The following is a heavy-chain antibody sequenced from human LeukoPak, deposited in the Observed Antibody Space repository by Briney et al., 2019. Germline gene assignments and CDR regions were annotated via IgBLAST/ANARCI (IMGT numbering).Heavy chain of an antibody. CDR3: ARNSGYSSSWYDWFDP. Sequence: ASVKVSCKASGYTFTSYYMHWVRQAPGQGLEWMGIINPSGGSTSYAQKFQGRVTITRDTSASTAYMELSSLRSEDTAVYYCARNSGYSSSWYDWFDPWGQGTLVTVSS. V-gene: IGHV1-46*01. CDR2: INPSGGST. D-gene: IGHD6-13*01. J-gene: IGHJ5*02. CDR1: GYTFTSYY.